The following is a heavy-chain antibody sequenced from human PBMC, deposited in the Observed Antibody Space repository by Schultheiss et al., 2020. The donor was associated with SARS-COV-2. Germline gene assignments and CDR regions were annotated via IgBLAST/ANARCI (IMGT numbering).Heavy chain of an antibody. V-gene: IGHV4-4*07. D-gene: IGHD1-26*01. J-gene: IGHJ3*02. Sequence: GSLRLSCTVSGGSISSYYWSWIRQPAGKGLEWIGRIYTSGSTNYSPSLKSRVTMSVDTSKNQFSLKLSSVTAADTAVYYCARLDSESYSAFDIWGQGTMVTVSS. CDR1: GGSISSYY. CDR3: ARLDSESYSAFDI. CDR2: IYTSGST.